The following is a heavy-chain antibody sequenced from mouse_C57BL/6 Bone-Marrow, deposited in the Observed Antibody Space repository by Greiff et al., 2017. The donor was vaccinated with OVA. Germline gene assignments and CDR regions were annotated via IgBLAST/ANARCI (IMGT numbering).Heavy chain of an antibody. CDR1: GYTFTDYY. J-gene: IGHJ4*01. CDR3: ARGSDYGKMDY. Sequence: VQLQQSGPELVKPGASVKISCKASGYTFTDYYMNWVKQSHGKSLEWIGDINPNNGGTSYNQKFKGKATLTVDKSSSTAYMELRSLTSEDSAVYYCARGSDYGKMDYWGQGTSVTVSS. CDR2: INPNNGGT. V-gene: IGHV1-26*01. D-gene: IGHD1-2*01.